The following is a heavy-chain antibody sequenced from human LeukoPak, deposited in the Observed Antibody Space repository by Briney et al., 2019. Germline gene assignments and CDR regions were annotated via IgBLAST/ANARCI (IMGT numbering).Heavy chain of an antibody. J-gene: IGHJ3*02. V-gene: IGHV3-15*01. CDR1: GFTFSNAW. CDR2: IKTKADGEPT. Sequence: GGSLRLSCAASGFTFSNAWMNWVHQAPGKGLEWVGRIKTKADGEPTDYAASVKGRFTISRDDSKNTLYLQMNSLKTEDTAMYYCTTNDAFDIWGQGTAVTVSS. CDR3: TTNDAFDI.